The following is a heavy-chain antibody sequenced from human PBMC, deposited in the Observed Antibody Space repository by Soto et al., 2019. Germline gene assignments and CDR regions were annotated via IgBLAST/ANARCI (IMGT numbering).Heavy chain of an antibody. CDR3: AREGKRVLRYFDWSPYYYYYGMDV. J-gene: IGHJ6*02. CDR2: ISSSSSTI. CDR1: GFTFSSYS. V-gene: IGHV3-48*02. Sequence: GSLRLSCAASGFTFSSYSMNWVRQAPGKGLEWVSYISSSSSTIYYADSVKGRFTISRDNAKNSLYLQMNSLRDEDTAVYYCAREGKRVLRYFDWSPYYYYYGMDVWGQGTTVTVSS. D-gene: IGHD3-9*01.